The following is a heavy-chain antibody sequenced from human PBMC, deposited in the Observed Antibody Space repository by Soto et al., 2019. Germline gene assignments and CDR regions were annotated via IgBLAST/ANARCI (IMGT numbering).Heavy chain of an antibody. Sequence: TSETLSLTCTVSGTSISSYYWSWIRQPPGKGLEWIGYIYYTGSTYYNPSLKSRVTISVDTSKNQFSLKLSSVTAADTAVYYCARASLLSPLDSRGQGILVTV. CDR2: IYYTGST. V-gene: IGHV4-59*01. CDR1: GTSISSYY. J-gene: IGHJ4*02. CDR3: ARASLLSPLDS.